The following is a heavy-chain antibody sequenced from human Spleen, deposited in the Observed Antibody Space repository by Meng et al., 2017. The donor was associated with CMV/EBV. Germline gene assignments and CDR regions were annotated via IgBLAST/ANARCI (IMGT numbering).Heavy chain of an antibody. V-gene: IGHV4-39*07. Sequence: SETLSLTCILSGGSVSSDNYYWGRIRQPPGKGLECIGSVYNSGKTYHNPSLESRVTISLDTSKNQFSLRLSSVTAADTAVYYCARDGLWFGELLTSNNYYYGMDVWGQGTTVTVSS. J-gene: IGHJ6*02. CDR1: GGSVSSDNYY. CDR3: ARDGLWFGELLTSNNYYYGMDV. D-gene: IGHD3-10*01. CDR2: VYNSGKT.